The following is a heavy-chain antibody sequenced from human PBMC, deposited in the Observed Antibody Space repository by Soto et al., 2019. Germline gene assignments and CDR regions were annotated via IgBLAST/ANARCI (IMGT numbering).Heavy chain of an antibody. CDR3: AHSPWFGEFP. D-gene: IGHD3-10*01. J-gene: IGHJ5*02. Sequence: QITLKESGPTLVKPTQTLTLTCTFSGFSLSTRGVGVAWIRQPPGKALEWLALIYWDYDKRYSPSLKSRLTITKDPSKNHVVLNMTNMDPVDTAKYYCAHSPWFGEFPWGQGTLVTVS. V-gene: IGHV2-5*02. CDR2: IYWDYDK. CDR1: GFSLSTRGVG.